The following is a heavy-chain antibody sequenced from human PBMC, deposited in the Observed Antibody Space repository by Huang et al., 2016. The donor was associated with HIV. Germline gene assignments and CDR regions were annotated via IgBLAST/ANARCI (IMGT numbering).Heavy chain of an antibody. J-gene: IGHJ4*02. D-gene: IGHD3-22*01. CDR3: ARARGYYDSSVSYYFDY. V-gene: IGHV1-69*13. Sequence: QVQLVQSGAEVKKPGSSVKVSCKASGGTFSSYAISWVRQAPGQGLEWMGGIIPIFGTANYAQKLQGRVTSTADESTSTAYMELSSLRSEDTAVYYCARARGYYDSSVSYYFDYWGQGTLVTVSS. CDR1: GGTFSSYA. CDR2: IIPIFGTA.